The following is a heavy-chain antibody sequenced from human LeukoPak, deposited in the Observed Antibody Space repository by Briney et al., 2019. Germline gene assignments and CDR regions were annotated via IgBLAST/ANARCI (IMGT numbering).Heavy chain of an antibody. J-gene: IGHJ4*02. CDR2: IKSKTDGGTT. CDR3: TTDPAEEGLENDY. CDR1: GFTFSHAW. Sequence: GGSLRLSCAAFGFTFSHAWMSWVRQAPGKGLEWVGRIKSKTDGGTTDYAAPVKSRFTISRDDSKNTLYLQMNSLKTEDTAVYYCTTDPAEEGLENDYWGQGTLVTVSS. D-gene: IGHD1-1*01. V-gene: IGHV3-15*01.